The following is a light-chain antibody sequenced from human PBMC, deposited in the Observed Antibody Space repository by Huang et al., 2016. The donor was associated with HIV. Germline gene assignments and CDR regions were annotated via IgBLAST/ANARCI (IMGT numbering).Light chain of an antibody. V-gene: IGKV4-1*01. CDR2: WAS. J-gene: IGKJ4*01. CDR3: QQYYSLPLT. Sequence: DIVMTQSPDSLSVSLGERATINCKSNRSLLYISNSKNYLAWYKQRPGQTPNLLIYWASTRESGVPDRFSGSGSGTDFTLTITSLQAEDVAIYYCQQYYSLPLTFGGGTKVEIK. CDR1: RSLLYISNSKNY.